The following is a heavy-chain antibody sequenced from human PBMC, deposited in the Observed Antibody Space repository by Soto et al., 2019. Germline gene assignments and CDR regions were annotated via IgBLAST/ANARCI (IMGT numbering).Heavy chain of an antibody. J-gene: IGHJ5*02. D-gene: IGHD2-21*02. CDR3: ARTALGWFDP. CDR2: IFYSGRSGST. CDR1: GGSISSYY. V-gene: IGHV4-59*01. Sequence: SETLSLTCSVSGGSISSYYWSWIRQPPGKGLEWIGYIFYSGRSGSTNYNPSLKSRVIISVDTSKNQFSLKMSSVTAADTAVYYCARTALGWFDPWGQGSLVTVSS.